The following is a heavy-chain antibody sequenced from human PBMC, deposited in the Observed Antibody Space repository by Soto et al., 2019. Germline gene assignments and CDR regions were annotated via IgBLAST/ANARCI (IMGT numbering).Heavy chain of an antibody. J-gene: IGHJ4*02. D-gene: IGHD5-12*01. CDR3: TRHVYSGYDPFGY. CDR1: GFTFSGSA. Sequence: EVQLVESGGGLVQPGGSLKLSCAASGFTFSGSAMHWVRQASGKGLEWVGRIRSKANSYATAYAASVKGRFTISRDDSKNTAYLQMNSLKTEDTAVYYCTRHVYSGYDPFGYWGQGTLVTVSS. V-gene: IGHV3-73*01. CDR2: IRSKANSYAT.